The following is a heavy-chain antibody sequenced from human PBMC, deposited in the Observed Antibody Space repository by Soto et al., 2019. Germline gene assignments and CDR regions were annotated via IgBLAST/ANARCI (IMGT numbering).Heavy chain of an antibody. D-gene: IGHD3-9*01. J-gene: IGHJ6*02. V-gene: IGHV1-18*01. CDR1: GYTFTSYG. CDR3: AREWYYDILTGRGTYYYYGMDV. CDR2: ISAYNGNT. Sequence: ASVKVSCKASGYTFTSYGISWVRQAPGQGLEWMGWISAYNGNTNYAQKLQGRVTMTTDTSTSTAYMELRSLRSDDTAVYYCAREWYYDILTGRGTYYYYGMDVWGQGTTVTVSS.